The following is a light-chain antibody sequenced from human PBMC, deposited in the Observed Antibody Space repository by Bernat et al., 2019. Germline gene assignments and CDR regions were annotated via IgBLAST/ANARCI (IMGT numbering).Light chain of an antibody. CDR2: KDS. J-gene: IGLJ1*01. CDR3: LSADSSGTSRV. CDR1: ALPKKY. V-gene: IGLV3-16*01. Sequence: SYELTQPPSVSVSLGQMARITCSGEALPKKYAYWYQQKPGQFPVLVIYKDSERPSGIPERFSGSSSGTIVTLTISGVQAEDEADYYCLSADSSGTSRVFGTGTKVTV.